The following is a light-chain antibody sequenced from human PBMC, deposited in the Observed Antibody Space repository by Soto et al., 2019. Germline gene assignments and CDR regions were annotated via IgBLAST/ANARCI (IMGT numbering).Light chain of an antibody. J-gene: IGLJ2*01. V-gene: IGLV2-23*02. CDR2: EVN. Sequence: QSALTQPASVAGSPGQSITISCTGTSSDVGLYNLVSWYQQHPGKAPKFMIYEVNKRSSGISFRFSGSKSGNTASLTISGLHAEDEADYYCCSYAASGSLLFGEGTKLTVL. CDR3: CSYAASGSLL. CDR1: SSDVGLYNL.